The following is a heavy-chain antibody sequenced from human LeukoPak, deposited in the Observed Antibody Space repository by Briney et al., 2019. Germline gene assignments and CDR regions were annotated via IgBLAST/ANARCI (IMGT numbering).Heavy chain of an antibody. CDR2: ISSNGGST. Sequence: GGSLRLSCAASGFTFSSYAMHWVRQAPGKGLEYVSAISSNGGSTYYANSVKGRFTISRDNSKNTLYLQMGSLRAEDMAVYYCAREVYGSYLGSHFDYWGQGTLVTVSS. CDR1: GFTFSSYA. CDR3: AREVYGSYLGSHFDY. J-gene: IGHJ4*02. D-gene: IGHD1-26*01. V-gene: IGHV3-64*01.